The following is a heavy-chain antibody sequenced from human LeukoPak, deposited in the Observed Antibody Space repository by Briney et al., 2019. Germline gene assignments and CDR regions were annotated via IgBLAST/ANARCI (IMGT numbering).Heavy chain of an antibody. V-gene: IGHV4-59*01. CDR1: GGSLSSDS. Sequence: PSETLSLTCTVSGGSLSSDSWSWVRQPPGQGLEWVGYISYSGRPSYTPALKSRVSISVDPSKSQLSLKLRSVTAADTAVYYCARRTRSFSYTYGDAYYYYMDVWGKGTTVIVS. CDR2: ISYSGRP. J-gene: IGHJ6*03. CDR3: ARRTRSFSYTYGDAYYYYMDV. D-gene: IGHD5-18*01.